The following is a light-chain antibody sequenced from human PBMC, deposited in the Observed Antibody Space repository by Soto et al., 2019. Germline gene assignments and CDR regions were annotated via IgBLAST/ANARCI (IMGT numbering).Light chain of an antibody. Sequence: EIVMTQSPATLSVSPGERATLSCRASQSVSSNLAWYQQKPGQAPRLLIYGASTRATGIPARFSGSGSGTEFTLTISGLQFDDIVVSYCQQNVNSPRTFRRRT. J-gene: IGKJ1*01. CDR2: GAS. V-gene: IGKV3-15*01. CDR3: QQNVNSPRT. CDR1: QSVSSN.